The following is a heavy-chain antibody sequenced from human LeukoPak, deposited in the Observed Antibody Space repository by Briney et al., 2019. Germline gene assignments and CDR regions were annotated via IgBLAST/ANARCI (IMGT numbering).Heavy chain of an antibody. CDR1: GGSISSYY. D-gene: IGHD2-21*02. V-gene: IGHV4-4*07. Sequence: KTSETLSLTCTVSGGSISSYYWSWIRQPPGKGLEWIGRIHGSGRTNHNPSLKSRVTMSVDTSKKQFSLELSSVTAADTAVYYCARDRGDYGSSDFWGQGTLVTVSS. CDR2: IHGSGRT. CDR3: ARDRGDYGSSDF. J-gene: IGHJ4*02.